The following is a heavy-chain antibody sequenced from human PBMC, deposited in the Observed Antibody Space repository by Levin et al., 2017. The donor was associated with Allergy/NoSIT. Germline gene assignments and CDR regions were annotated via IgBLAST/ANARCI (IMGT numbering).Heavy chain of an antibody. CDR3: ARDRSIAVAGSYYFDY. CDR2: IWYDGSNK. V-gene: IGHV3-33*01. J-gene: IGHJ4*02. D-gene: IGHD6-19*01. CDR1: GFTFSSYG. Sequence: SCAASGFTFSSYGMHWVRQAPGKGLEWVAVIWYDGSNKYYADSVKGRFTISRDNSKNTLYLQMNSLRAEDTAVYYCARDRSIAVAGSYYFDYWGQGTLVTVSS.